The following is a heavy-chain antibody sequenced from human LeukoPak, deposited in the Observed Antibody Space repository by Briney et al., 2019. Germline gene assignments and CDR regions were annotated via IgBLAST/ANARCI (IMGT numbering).Heavy chain of an antibody. J-gene: IGHJ4*02. CDR3: ARGHSKTNDYGDYVVTECDY. V-gene: IGHV1-18*01. Sequence: ASVKVSCKASGYTFTSYGISWVRQAPGQGLEWMGWISAYNGNTNYAQKLQGRVTMTTDTSTSTAYMELRSLRSDDTAVYYCARGHSKTNDYGDYVVTECDYWGQGTLVTVSS. D-gene: IGHD4-17*01. CDR1: GYTFTSYG. CDR2: ISAYNGNT.